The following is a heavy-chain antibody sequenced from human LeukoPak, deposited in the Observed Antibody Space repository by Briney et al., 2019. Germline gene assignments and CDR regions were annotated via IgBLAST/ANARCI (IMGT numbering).Heavy chain of an antibody. CDR1: GFTVSSNY. V-gene: IGHV3-66*01. CDR2: IYSGGST. J-gene: IGHJ5*02. CDR3: ARTHSTDYSNWFDP. Sequence: GGSLRLSCAASGFTVSSNYMSWVRQAPGKGLEWVSVIYSGGSTYYADSVKGRFTISRDNSKNTLYLQMNSLRAEDTAVYYCARTHSTDYSNWFDPWGQGTLVTVSS. D-gene: IGHD4-11*01.